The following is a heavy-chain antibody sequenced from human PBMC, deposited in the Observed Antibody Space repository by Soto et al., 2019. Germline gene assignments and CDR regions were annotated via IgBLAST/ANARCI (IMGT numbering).Heavy chain of an antibody. CDR3: AINNCISSRCYYYCCYGIEL. CDR1: GGTFSTYA. Sequence: VQLVQAGGEVKKPGSSVKVSCKATGGTFSTYAISWERQAPGQGLEWMGGIIPIFDAAHYAQKFQGRTTITADESTSTAYMELSSLRSDDTAVYYCAINNCISSRCYYYCCYGIELWGQGTTCTVSS. J-gene: IGHJ6*02. D-gene: IGHD2-2*01. CDR2: IIPIFDAA. V-gene: IGHV1-69*01.